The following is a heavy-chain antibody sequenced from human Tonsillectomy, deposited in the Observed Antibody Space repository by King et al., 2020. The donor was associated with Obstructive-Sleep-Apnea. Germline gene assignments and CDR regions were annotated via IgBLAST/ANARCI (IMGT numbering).Heavy chain of an antibody. V-gene: IGHV3-73*01. CDR3: TSRGITGTTADY. D-gene: IGHD1-20*01. Sequence: VQLVESGGGLVQPGGSLKLSCAASGFTFRGSCMHLFRQASGKGLEWVGRIISKANSYATAYAASVKGRFTISRDDSKNTAYLQMNSLKTEDTAVYYCTSRGITGTTADYWGQGTLVTVSS. CDR1: GFTFRGSC. J-gene: IGHJ4*02. CDR2: IISKANSYAT.